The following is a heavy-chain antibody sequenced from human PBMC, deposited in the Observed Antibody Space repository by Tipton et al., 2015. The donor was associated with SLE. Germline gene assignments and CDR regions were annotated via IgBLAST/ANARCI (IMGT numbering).Heavy chain of an antibody. Sequence: GLVKPSDTLSLTCAVSGYSISSRNFWGWIRQPPGKGLEWIAYFYYSGGTYYNPSLKSRVTMSVDTSKNQFSLKLSSVTAADTAVYYCARTLRGDGVVVGLDHYYMDVWGKGTPVTVSS. CDR3: ARTLRGDGVVVGLDHYYMDV. D-gene: IGHD3-3*01. CDR1: GYSISSRNF. J-gene: IGHJ6*03. V-gene: IGHV4-28*01. CDR2: FYYSGGT.